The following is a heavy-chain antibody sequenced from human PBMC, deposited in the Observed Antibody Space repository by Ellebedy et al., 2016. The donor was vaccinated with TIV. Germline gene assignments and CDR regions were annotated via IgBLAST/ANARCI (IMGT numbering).Heavy chain of an antibody. CDR2: INHSGST. J-gene: IGHJ3*02. CDR1: GGSFSGYY. D-gene: IGHD3-9*01. CDR3: ARGRLRYFDWFGDAFDI. Sequence: MPSETLSLTCAVYGGSFSGYYWSWIRQPPGKGLEWIGEINHSGSTNYNPSLKGRVTISVDTSKNQFSLKLSSVTAADTAVYYCARGRLRYFDWFGDAFDIWGQGTMVTVSS. V-gene: IGHV4-34*01.